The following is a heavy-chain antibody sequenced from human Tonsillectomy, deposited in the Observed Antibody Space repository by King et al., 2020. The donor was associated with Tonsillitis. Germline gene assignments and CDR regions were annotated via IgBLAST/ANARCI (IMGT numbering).Heavy chain of an antibody. Sequence: VQLVESGAEVKKPGESLKISCKGSGYNFTSYWIGWVRQMPGKGLEWMGIIYPDDSDTRYSPSFQGRVTISVDKSISTASLQWSSLKASDTAVYYCVSLAAAGNHYWGQGTLVSVSS. J-gene: IGHJ4*02. CDR2: IYPDDSDT. V-gene: IGHV5-51*01. CDR3: VSLAAAGNHY. CDR1: GYNFTSYW. D-gene: IGHD6-13*01.